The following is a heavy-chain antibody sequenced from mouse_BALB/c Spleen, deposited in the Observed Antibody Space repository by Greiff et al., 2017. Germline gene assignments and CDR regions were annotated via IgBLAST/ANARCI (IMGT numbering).Heavy chain of an antibody. V-gene: IGHV2-4-1*01. CDR2: IWSGGST. D-gene: IGHD2-1*01. Sequence: QVQLKESGPGLVQPSQSLSITCTVSGFSLTSYGVHWVRQSPGKGLEWLGVIWSGGSTDYNAAFISRLSISKDNSKSQVFFKMNSLQADDTAIYYCARNLNGNYGYYYAMDYWGQGTSVTVSS. CDR3: ARNLNGNYGYYYAMDY. CDR1: GFSLTSYG. J-gene: IGHJ4*01.